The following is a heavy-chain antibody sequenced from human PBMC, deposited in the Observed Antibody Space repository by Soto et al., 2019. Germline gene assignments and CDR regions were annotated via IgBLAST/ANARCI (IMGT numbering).Heavy chain of an antibody. V-gene: IGHV3-33*01. Sequence: GGSLRLSCAASGFTFSSYGMHWVRQAPGKGLEWVAVIWYDGSNKYYADSVKGRFTISRDNSKNTLYLQMNSLIAEDTAVYYCAREPGIAAAGSTPDAFDIWGQGTMVTVSS. J-gene: IGHJ3*02. CDR3: AREPGIAAAGSTPDAFDI. D-gene: IGHD6-13*01. CDR2: IWYDGSNK. CDR1: GFTFSSYG.